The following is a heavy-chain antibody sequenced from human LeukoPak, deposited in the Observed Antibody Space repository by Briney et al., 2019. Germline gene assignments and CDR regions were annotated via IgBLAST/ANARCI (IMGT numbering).Heavy chain of an antibody. CDR2: VDRDGGNP. D-gene: IGHD2-15*01. Sequence: GGSLRLSCAGSGFTFGGYWMHWVRHAPGKGLVWVSRVDRDGGNPIYEDSVKGRFTISRDNAKHTLYLQMSSLRAEDTAVYYCAKDRGTPDAFDLWGQGTMVTVSS. J-gene: IGHJ3*01. V-gene: IGHV3-74*01. CDR1: GFTFGGYW. CDR3: AKDRGTPDAFDL.